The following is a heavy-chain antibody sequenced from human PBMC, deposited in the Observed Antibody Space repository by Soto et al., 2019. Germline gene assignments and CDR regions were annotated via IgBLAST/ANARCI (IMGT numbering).Heavy chain of an antibody. CDR2: ISWNSGRI. D-gene: IGHD2-21*01. Sequence: LRLSCVASGFTFDDYAMHWVRQVPGKGLEWVSSISWNSGRIGYADSVKGRITISRDNAKTSVYLQMNSLTTEDTALYYCGRGRGFGDSFDIWGQGTMVTVSS. J-gene: IGHJ3*02. CDR3: GRGRGFGDSFDI. V-gene: IGHV3-9*01. CDR1: GFTFDDYA.